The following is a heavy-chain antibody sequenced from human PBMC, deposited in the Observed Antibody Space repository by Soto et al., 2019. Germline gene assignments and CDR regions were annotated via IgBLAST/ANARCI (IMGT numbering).Heavy chain of an antibody. CDR1: GGSITTYY. CDR2: IYSGGRT. CDR3: ARGPGGFGEFSLDY. Sequence: QVQLQEWGPGLVNPSETLSLTCTVSGGSITTYYWSWIRQPAGKGQEWIGRIYSGGRTNYNPSLRSRGYVSVDMYKNQCSLKLSSVAAADTDVYYCARGPGGFGEFSLDYWGQGTLVTVSS. J-gene: IGHJ4*02. V-gene: IGHV4-4*07. D-gene: IGHD3-10*01.